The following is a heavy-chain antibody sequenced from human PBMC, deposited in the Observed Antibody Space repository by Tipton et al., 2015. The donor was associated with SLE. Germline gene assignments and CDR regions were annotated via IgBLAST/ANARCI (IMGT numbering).Heavy chain of an antibody. Sequence: TLSLTCTVSGGSISSYYWSWIRQPPGKGLEWIGYIYYSGSTNYNPSPKSRVTISVDTSKNQFSLKLSSVTAADTAVYYCARDHITIFGVVNAFDIWGQGTMVTVSS. V-gene: IGHV4-59*01. D-gene: IGHD3-3*01. CDR2: IYYSGST. J-gene: IGHJ3*02. CDR1: GGSISSYY. CDR3: ARDHITIFGVVNAFDI.